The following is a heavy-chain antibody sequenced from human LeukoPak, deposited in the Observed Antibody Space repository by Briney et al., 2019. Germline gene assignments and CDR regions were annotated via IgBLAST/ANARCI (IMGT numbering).Heavy chain of an antibody. D-gene: IGHD1-26*01. J-gene: IGHJ4*02. CDR1: GFTVSSNY. CDR2: IYSGGST. CDR3: ASSPPYSGSYKFDY. V-gene: IGHV3-66*02. Sequence: GGSLRLSCAASGFTVSSNYMSWVRQAPGKGLEWVSVIYSGGSTYYADSVKGLFTISRDNSKNTLYLQMNSLRAEDTAVYYCASSPPYSGSYKFDYWGQGTLVTVSS.